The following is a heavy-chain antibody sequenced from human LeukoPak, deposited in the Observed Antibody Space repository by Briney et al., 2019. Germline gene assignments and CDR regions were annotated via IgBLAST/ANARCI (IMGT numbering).Heavy chain of an antibody. CDR1: GFTFSSYW. CDR2: INSDGSST. V-gene: IGHV3-74*01. Sequence: GGSLRLSCAASGFTFSSYWMHWVRQAPGKGLVWVSRINSDGSSTSYADSVKGRFTISRDNAKNTLYLQMNSLRAEDTAVYYRARDRSGTIPIDYWGQGTLVTVSS. J-gene: IGHJ4*02. CDR3: ARDRSGTIPIDY. D-gene: IGHD1-14*01.